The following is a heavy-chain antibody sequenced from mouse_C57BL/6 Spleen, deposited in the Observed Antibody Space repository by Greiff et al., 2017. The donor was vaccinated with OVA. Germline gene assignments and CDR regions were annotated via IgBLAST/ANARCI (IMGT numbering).Heavy chain of an antibody. CDR2: IYPRSGNT. D-gene: IGHD3-2*02. V-gene: IGHV1-81*01. CDR1: GYTFTSYG. CDR3: ARSRDSSGYED. Sequence: VKLVESGAELARPGASVKLSCKASGYTFTSYGISWVKQRTGQGLEWIGEIYPRSGNTYYNEKFKGKATLTADKSSSTAYMELRSLTSEDSAVYFCARSRDSSGYEDWGQGTLVTVSA. J-gene: IGHJ3*01.